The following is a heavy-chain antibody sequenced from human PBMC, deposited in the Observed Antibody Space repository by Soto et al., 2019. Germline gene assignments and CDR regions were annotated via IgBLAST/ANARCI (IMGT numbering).Heavy chain of an antibody. CDR2: IYPGDSDT. Sequence: GESLKISCKSSGYSFTSYWIGWVRQMPGKGLEWMGIIYPGDSDTRYSPSFQGQVTISADKSISTAYLQWSSLKASDTAMYYCARYRGYSDGIRDYYYGMDVWGQGTTVTVSS. J-gene: IGHJ6*02. CDR1: GYSFTSYW. V-gene: IGHV5-51*01. CDR3: ARYRGYSDGIRDYYYGMDV. D-gene: IGHD5-18*01.